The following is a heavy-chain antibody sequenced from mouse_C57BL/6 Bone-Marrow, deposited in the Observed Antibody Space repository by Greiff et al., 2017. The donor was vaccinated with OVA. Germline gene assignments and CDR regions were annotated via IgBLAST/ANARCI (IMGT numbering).Heavy chain of an antibody. J-gene: IGHJ3*01. D-gene: IGHD2-2*01. CDR3: ARWLRRRGVAY. CDR2: IWRGGST. Sequence: QVQLQQSGPGLVQPSQSLSITCTVSGFSLTSYGVHWVRQSPGKGLEWLGVIWRGGSTDYNAAFISRLSISKDNSKSQVFFKMNSLQADDTAIYYCARWLRRRGVAYWGQGTLVTVSA. CDR1: GFSLTSYG. V-gene: IGHV2-2*01.